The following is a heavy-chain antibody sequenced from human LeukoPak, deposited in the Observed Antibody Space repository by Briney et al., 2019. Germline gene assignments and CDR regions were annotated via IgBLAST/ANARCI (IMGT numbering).Heavy chain of an antibody. CDR1: GGSISSGDYY. CDR2: IYYSGST. J-gene: IGHJ4*02. Sequence: SQTLSLTCTVSGGSISSGDYYWSWIRQPPGKGLEWIGYIYYSGSTYYNPSLKSRVTISVDTSKNQFSLKLSSVTAADTAVYYCAKDLAVSYYDFWSGPSYYFDYWGQGTLVTVSS. V-gene: IGHV4-30-4*08. CDR3: AKDLAVSYYDFWSGPSYYFDY. D-gene: IGHD3-3*01.